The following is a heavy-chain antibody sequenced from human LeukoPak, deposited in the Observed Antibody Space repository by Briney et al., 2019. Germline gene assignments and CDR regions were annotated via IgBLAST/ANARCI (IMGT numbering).Heavy chain of an antibody. CDR1: GYTLTGYY. CDR2: INPNRGDT. V-gene: IGHV1-2*02. CDR3: ARATYAFDM. Sequence: ASVKVSCKASGYTLTGYYLHWVRQAPGQGLEWMGWINPNRGDTNYARKFQGSVTMTRDTSISTAYMELTRLRSDDTALYYCARATYAFDMWGQGTMVTVSS. J-gene: IGHJ3*02.